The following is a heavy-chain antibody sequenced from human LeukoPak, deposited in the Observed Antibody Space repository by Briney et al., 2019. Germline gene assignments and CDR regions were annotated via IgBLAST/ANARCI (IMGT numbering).Heavy chain of an antibody. CDR2: INPNSGGT. V-gene: IGHV1-2*02. Sequence: GASVKVSCKASGYTFTTHGISWVRQAPGQGLEWMGWINPNSGGTNYAQKFQGRVTMTRDTSISTAYMELSRLRSDDTAVYYCARDFVSPFGDYALCWFDPWGQGTLVTVSS. CDR3: ARDFVSPFGDYALCWFDP. D-gene: IGHD4-17*01. J-gene: IGHJ5*02. CDR1: GYTFTTHG.